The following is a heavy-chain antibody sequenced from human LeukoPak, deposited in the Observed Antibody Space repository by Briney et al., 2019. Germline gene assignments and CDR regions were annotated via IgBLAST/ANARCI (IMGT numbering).Heavy chain of an antibody. CDR3: ASETGPNGITQFDY. D-gene: IGHD3-10*01. CDR2: IRYDGSNK. V-gene: IGHV3-30*02. Sequence: GGSLRLSCAASGFTFSNYGMHWVRQAPGKGLEWVAFIRYDGSNKYYADSVKGRFTISRDNSKNTLYLQMNSLRAEDTAVYYCASETGPNGITQFDYWGQGTLVTVSS. J-gene: IGHJ4*02. CDR1: GFTFSNYG.